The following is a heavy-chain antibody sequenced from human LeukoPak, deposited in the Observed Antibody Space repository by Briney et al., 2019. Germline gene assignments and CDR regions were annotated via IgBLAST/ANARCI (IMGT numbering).Heavy chain of an antibody. D-gene: IGHD6-6*01. V-gene: IGHV4-59*12. CDR2: IYYSGST. Sequence: RSSETLSLTCTVSGGSISSYYWSWIRQPPGKGLEWIGYIYYSGSTNYNPSLKSRVTISVDTSKNQFSLKLSSVTAADTAVYYCARGLGIAARPTRKTPQNPYYYYMDVWGKGTTVTVSS. CDR1: GGSISSYY. CDR3: ARGLGIAARPTRKTPQNPYYYYMDV. J-gene: IGHJ6*03.